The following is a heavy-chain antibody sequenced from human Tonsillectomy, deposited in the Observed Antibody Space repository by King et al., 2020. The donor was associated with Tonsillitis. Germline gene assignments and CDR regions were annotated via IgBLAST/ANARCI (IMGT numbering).Heavy chain of an antibody. CDR2: IYPDDSDT. V-gene: IGHV5-51*01. CDR1: EFTFSYW. J-gene: IGHJ3*02. CDR3: AKRSGVSYGNAFDI. D-gene: IGHD5-18*01. Sequence: VQLVESGPEVKKSGESLKISCRGSEFTFSYWIGWVRQVPGKGLEWMGAIYPDDSDTRYNPSFQGQVTISVDRSTYTAFLEWTSLTASDTALYYCAKRSGVSYGNAFDIWGQGTMVTVSS.